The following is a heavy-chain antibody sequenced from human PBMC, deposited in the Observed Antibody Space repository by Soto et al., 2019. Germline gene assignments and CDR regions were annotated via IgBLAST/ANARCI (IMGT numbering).Heavy chain of an antibody. CDR3: ASFDSPFRYYYYGMDV. CDR1: GFTFSSYW. V-gene: IGHV3-7*03. J-gene: IGHJ6*02. Sequence: GGSLRLSCAASGFTFSSYWMSWVRQAPGKGLEWVANIKQDGSEKYYVDSVKGRFTISRDNAKNSLYLQMNSLRAEDTAVYYRASFDSPFRYYYYGMDVWGQGTTVTVSS. CDR2: IKQDGSEK.